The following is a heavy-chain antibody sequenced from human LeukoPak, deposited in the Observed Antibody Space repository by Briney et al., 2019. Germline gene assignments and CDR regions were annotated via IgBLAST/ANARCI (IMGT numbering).Heavy chain of an antibody. D-gene: IGHD1-26*01. J-gene: IGHJ6*03. CDR1: GFTFRRYS. CDR2: ITCGSSYI. V-gene: IGHV3-21*01. CDR3: ARDPYSGSYGNYYYYFMDV. Sequence: GSLRLSCAASGFTFRRYSMNRVRQAPGKGVEWVSSITCGSSYIYYADSVKGRFTISRDNAKNSLYLQMNSLRAEDTAVYYCARDPYSGSYGNYYYYFMDVWGKGTTVTISS.